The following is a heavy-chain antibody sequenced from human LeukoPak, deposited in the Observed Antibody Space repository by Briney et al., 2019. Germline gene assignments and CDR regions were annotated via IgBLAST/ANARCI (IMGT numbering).Heavy chain of an antibody. Sequence: ASVKVSCKASRYTFTDYYMHWVRQAPGQGVERMGWINPNSGGTNYAQKFQGRVTITRDTSIRTAYMELSSLRPDDTAMYYCASGASAFDYWGQGTLVTVSS. J-gene: IGHJ4*02. D-gene: IGHD3-16*01. CDR2: INPNSGGT. V-gene: IGHV1-2*02. CDR3: ASGASAFDY. CDR1: RYTFTDYY.